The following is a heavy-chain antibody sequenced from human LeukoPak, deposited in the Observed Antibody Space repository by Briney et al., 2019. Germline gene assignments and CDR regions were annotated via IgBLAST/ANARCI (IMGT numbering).Heavy chain of an antibody. D-gene: IGHD5/OR15-5a*01. CDR1: GFTFSSYA. Sequence: GGSLRLSCAASGFTFSSYAMSWVRQAPGKGLEWVSAISGSGGSTYYADSVKGRFTISRHNSKNTLYLQMNSLRAEDTAVYYCARDSLSEGFDPWGQGTLVTVSS. CDR3: ARDSLSEGFDP. CDR2: ISGSGGST. J-gene: IGHJ5*02. V-gene: IGHV3-23*01.